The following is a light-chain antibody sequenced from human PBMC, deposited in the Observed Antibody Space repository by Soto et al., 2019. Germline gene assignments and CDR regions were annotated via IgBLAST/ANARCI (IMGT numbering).Light chain of an antibody. J-gene: IGLJ2*01. V-gene: IGLV2-14*01. Sequence: QSVLTQPASVSGSPGQSITISCTGTSSDGGGYNYVSWYQQHPGKAPKLLIFDVSNRPSGVSNRFSGSKSANTASLTISGLQAEDEDDYYCSSYTSTSVVFGGGTKLTVL. CDR2: DVS. CDR3: SSYTSTSVV. CDR1: SSDGGGYNY.